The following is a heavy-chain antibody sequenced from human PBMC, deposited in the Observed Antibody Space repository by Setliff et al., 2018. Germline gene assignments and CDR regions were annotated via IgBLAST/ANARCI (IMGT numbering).Heavy chain of an antibody. V-gene: IGHV1-18*01. J-gene: IGHJ4*02. Sequence: GASVKVSCKASGYTFTSYGISWVRQAPGQGLEWMGWISAYNGNTNYAQKLQGRVTMTTDTSTSTAYMELRSLRSDDTAVYYCARPLPTGHYDSSGYFDYWGQGTLVTVSS. CDR1: GYTFTSYG. CDR3: ARPLPTGHYDSSGYFDY. CDR2: ISAYNGNT. D-gene: IGHD3-22*01.